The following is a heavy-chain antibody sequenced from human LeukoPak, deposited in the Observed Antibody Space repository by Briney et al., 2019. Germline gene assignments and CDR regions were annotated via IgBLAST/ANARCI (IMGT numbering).Heavy chain of an antibody. CDR1: GVSFSGYY. CDR2: INHSGST. J-gene: IGHJ3*02. CDR3: SRGLRGTTNDVFDM. V-gene: IGHV4-34*01. D-gene: IGHD4-17*01. Sequence: SETLSLTCAVYGVSFSGYYWSWIRQPPGKGLEWIGEINHSGSTNYNPSLKSRVTISVDTSKNHLSLRLTSVAAADTAIDYCSRGLRGTTNDVFDMWGQGTMVTVSS.